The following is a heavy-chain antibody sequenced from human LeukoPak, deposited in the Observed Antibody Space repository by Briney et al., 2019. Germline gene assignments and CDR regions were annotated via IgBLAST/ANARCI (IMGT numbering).Heavy chain of an antibody. CDR3: ARDYSVPMLYGAYVDY. CDR1: GYTFTSYY. V-gene: IGHV1-46*01. J-gene: IGHJ4*02. CDR2: INPSGGST. Sequence: ASVKVSCKEAGYTFTSYYMHWVRPAPGQRLEWMGIINPSGGSTSYAQKFQGRVTMTRDTSTSTVYMELSSLRSEDTAVYYCARDYSVPMLYGAYVDYWGQGTLVTVSS. D-gene: IGHD2-8*01.